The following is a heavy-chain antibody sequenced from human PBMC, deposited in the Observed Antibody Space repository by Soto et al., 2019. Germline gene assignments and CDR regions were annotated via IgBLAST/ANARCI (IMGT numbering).Heavy chain of an antibody. J-gene: IGHJ6*02. CDR2: IYYSGST. CDR1: GGSISSYY. D-gene: IGHD3-22*01. Sequence: SETLSLTCTVSGGSISSYYWSWIRQPPGKGLEWIGYIYYSGSTNYNPSLKSRVTISVDNSKNTLYLQMNSLRAEDTAVYYCAKDYYDSSGSRYFYALAVWGQGTTVTVSS. CDR3: AKDYYDSSGSRYFYALAV. V-gene: IGHV4-59*12.